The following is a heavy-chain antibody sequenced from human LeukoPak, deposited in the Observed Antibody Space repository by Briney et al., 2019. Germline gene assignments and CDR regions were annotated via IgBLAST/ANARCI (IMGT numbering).Heavy chain of an antibody. CDR2: MNPNSGNT. CDR3: ARPTYDSSDYEYFQH. V-gene: IGHV1-8*03. Sequence: ASVKVSCKASGYTFTSYDINWVRQATGQGLEWMGWMNPNSGNTGYAQKFQGRVTITRNTSISTAYMELSSLRSEDTAVYYCARPTYDSSDYEYFQHRGQGTLVTVSS. J-gene: IGHJ1*01. CDR1: GYTFTSYD. D-gene: IGHD3-22*01.